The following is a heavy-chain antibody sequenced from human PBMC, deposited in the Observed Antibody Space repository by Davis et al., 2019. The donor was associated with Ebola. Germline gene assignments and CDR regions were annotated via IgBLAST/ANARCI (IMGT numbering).Heavy chain of an antibody. CDR3: AKDRGLVDPTSLYYYYYGMDV. V-gene: IGHV3-43*02. CDR1: GFTFDDSA. D-gene: IGHD2-21*01. J-gene: IGHJ6*02. CDR2: ISGDGGST. Sequence: GESLKISCAASGFTFDDSAMHWVRQAPGKGLEWVSLISGDGGSTYYADSVKGRFTISRDNSKNSLYLQMNSLRTEDTALYYCAKDRGLVDPTSLYYYYYGMDVWGQGTTVTVSS.